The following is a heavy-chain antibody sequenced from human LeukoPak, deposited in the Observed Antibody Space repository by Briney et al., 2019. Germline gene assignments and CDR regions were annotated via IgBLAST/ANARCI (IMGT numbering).Heavy chain of an antibody. CDR2: ISNNGGYT. V-gene: IGHV3-23*01. CDR3: ARPSARFNYGSWYFDY. CDR1: GFTFSSSA. Sequence: GGSLRLSCAASGFTFSSSAMSWVRQAPGKGLEWVSAISNNGGYTYYADSVQGRFTISRDNSKSTLCLQMNSLRAEDTAVYYCARPSARFNYGSWYFDYWGQGTLVTVSS. J-gene: IGHJ4*02. D-gene: IGHD4-11*01.